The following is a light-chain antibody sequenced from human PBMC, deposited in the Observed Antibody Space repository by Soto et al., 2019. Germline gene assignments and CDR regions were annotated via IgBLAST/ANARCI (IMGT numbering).Light chain of an antibody. V-gene: IGKV3-15*01. J-gene: IGKJ1*01. CDR3: QQYDNWPRT. Sequence: EIVMTQSPATLSVSPGERATLSCRASQSVSISLAWYQQKPGQAPRLLIYGASYRANGIPARFSGSESGTEFTLTISNLQTEDFAGYYCQQYDNWPRTFGQGTKVEI. CDR2: GAS. CDR1: QSVSIS.